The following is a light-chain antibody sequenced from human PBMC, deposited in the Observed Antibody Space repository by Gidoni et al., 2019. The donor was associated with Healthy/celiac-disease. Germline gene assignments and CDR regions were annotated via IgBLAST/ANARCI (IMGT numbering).Light chain of an antibody. Sequence: SYELTQPPSVSVSPGQTASITCSGDKLGDKYACWYQQKPGQSPVLVIYQDAKRPSGIPERFSGSNSGNTATLTISGTQAMDEADYYCQAWESNTGGVFGGGTKLTVL. CDR1: KLGDKY. CDR2: QDA. CDR3: QAWESNTGGV. V-gene: IGLV3-1*01. J-gene: IGLJ3*02.